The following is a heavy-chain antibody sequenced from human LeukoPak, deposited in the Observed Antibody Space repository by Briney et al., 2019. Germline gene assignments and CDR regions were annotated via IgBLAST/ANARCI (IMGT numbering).Heavy chain of an antibody. J-gene: IGHJ4*02. CDR2: IISSGGST. V-gene: IGHV3-64*01. D-gene: IGHD6-19*01. CDR1: GFTFSNYA. CDR3: ARTPYSSGTYDY. Sequence: GGSLRLSCAASGFTFSNYAMHWVRQAPGKGLEFVSAIISSGGSTYYANPVKGRFAISRDDSNNTLYLQMGSLGAEDMAVYYCARTPYSSGTYDYWGQGTLVTVSS.